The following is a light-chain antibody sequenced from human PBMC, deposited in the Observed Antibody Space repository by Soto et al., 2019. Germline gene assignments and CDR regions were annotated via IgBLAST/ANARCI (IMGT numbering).Light chain of an antibody. CDR2: DAS. J-gene: IGKJ1*01. Sequence: AIQLTQSPSSLSASVGDRVTITCRASQGISSYLGWYQQKPGKAPKLLIYDASSLESGVPSRFSGSGSGTDFTLTISSLQPEDFAVYYCQQYKNWPPAWTFGQGTKVDIK. CDR3: QQYKNWPPAWT. V-gene: IGKV1D-13*01. CDR1: QGISSY.